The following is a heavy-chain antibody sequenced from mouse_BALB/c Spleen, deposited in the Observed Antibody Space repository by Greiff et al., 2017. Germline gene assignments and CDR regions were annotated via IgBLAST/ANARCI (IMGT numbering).Heavy chain of an antibody. J-gene: IGHJ4*01. Sequence: EVKVVESGPSLVKPSQTLSLTCSVTGDSITSGYWNWIRKFPGNKLEYMGYISYSGSTYYNPSLKSRISITRDTSKNQYYLQLNSVTTEDTATYYCARRGGNYGAMDYWGQGTSVTVSS. CDR3: ARRGGNYGAMDY. CDR1: GDSITSGY. V-gene: IGHV3-8*02. D-gene: IGHD2-1*01. CDR2: ISYSGST.